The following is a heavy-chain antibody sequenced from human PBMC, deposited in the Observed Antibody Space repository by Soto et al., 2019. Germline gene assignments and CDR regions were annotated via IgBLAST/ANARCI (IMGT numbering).Heavy chain of an antibody. V-gene: IGHV1-46*03. CDR2: IDPSGGIT. CDR3: ALDVMGHNNYESIGYYFDR. J-gene: IGHJ4*02. D-gene: IGHD3-16*01. CDR1: GYTFTNFH. Sequence: QVQLIQFGAEVKKPGASVKVSCKTSGYTFTNFHIHWVRQSPGQGLEWMAMIDPSGGITRDAQRFQGRIPMTRDTSTGSVYMALRSLSSADTVVYYCALDVMGHNNYESIGYYFDRWGQGALVNVSS.